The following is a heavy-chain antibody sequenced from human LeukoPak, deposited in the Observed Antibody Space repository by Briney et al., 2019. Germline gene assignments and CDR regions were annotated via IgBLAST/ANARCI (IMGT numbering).Heavy chain of an antibody. D-gene: IGHD3-10*01. V-gene: IGHV3-48*03. Sequence: GGSLRLSCAASGFTFSSYEMNWVRQAPGKGLEWISYISISDSVTYYADSVRGRFTISRDNAKNSLYLQMNTLRAEDTAVYYCARDTYYGSGSYNLDYFDYWGQGTPVTVSS. CDR1: GFTFSSYE. CDR3: ARDTYYGSGSYNLDYFDY. J-gene: IGHJ4*02. CDR2: ISISDSVT.